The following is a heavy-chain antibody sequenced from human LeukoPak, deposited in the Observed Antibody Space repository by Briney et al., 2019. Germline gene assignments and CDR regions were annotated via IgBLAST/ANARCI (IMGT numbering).Heavy chain of an antibody. J-gene: IGHJ5*02. V-gene: IGHV4-38-2*02. CDR3: ARDPGVVVPAGARGFDP. D-gene: IGHD2-2*01. CDR2: IYHSGST. CDR1: GYSISSGYY. Sequence: SETLSLTCAVSGYSISSGYYWGWIRQPPGKGLEWIGSIYHSGSTYYNPSLKSRVTISVDTSKSQFSLKLSSVTAADTAVYYCARDPGVVVPAGARGFDPWGQGTLVTVSS.